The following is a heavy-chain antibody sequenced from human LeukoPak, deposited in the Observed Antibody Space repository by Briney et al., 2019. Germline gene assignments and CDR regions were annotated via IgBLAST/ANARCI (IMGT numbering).Heavy chain of an antibody. CDR2: ISSSGSTT. CDR3: ARGNYYENSGYWVLSAFDI. V-gene: IGHV3-48*03. D-gene: IGHD3-22*01. J-gene: IGHJ3*02. CDR1: GFSISNYE. Sequence: GGSLRLSCAASGFSISNYEMNWVRQAPGEGLEWVSYISSSGSTTYYADSVKGRFTISRDNAKNSLYLQMNSLRAEDTAVYYCARGNYYENSGYWVLSAFDIWGQGTMVTVPS.